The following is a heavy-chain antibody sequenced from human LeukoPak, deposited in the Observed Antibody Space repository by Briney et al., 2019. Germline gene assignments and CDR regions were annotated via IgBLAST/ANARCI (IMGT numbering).Heavy chain of an antibody. J-gene: IGHJ4*02. V-gene: IGHV1-18*01. CDR2: ISAYNGNT. CDR3: ARVRFGELLSDDFDY. D-gene: IGHD3-10*01. CDR1: GYTFTSYG. Sequence: ASVKVSCKASGYTFTSYGISWVRQAPGQGLEWMGWISAYNGNTNYAQKLQGRVTMTTDTSTSTAYMELRSLRSDDTAVYYCARVRFGELLSDDFDYWGQGTLVTVSS.